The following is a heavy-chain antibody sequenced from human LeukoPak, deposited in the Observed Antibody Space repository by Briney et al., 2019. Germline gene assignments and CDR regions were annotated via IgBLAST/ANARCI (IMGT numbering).Heavy chain of an antibody. CDR1: GGSISSFY. J-gene: IGHJ4*02. Sequence: SETLSLTCTVSGGSISSFYWSWIRQPPGKRLEWIGYIYSSGSTKYNPSLKSRLTMSVDTSKNQFSLKVSSVTAADTAVYFCAREGTTGWAFWGQGTLVTVSS. V-gene: IGHV4-59*01. D-gene: IGHD1-1*01. CDR2: IYSSGST. CDR3: AREGTTGWAF.